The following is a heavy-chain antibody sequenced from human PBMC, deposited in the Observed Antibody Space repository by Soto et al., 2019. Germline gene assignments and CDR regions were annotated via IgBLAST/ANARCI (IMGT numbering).Heavy chain of an antibody. Sequence: GGSLRLSCSASGFTFSSYAMHWVRQAPGKGLEYVSAISSNGGSTYYADSVKGRFTISRDNSKNTLYLQMSSLRAEDTAVYYCVKYCSDYGDFWYFDLWGRGTLVTVSS. CDR3: VKYCSDYGDFWYFDL. CDR2: ISSNGGST. J-gene: IGHJ2*01. D-gene: IGHD4-17*01. CDR1: GFTFSSYA. V-gene: IGHV3-64D*06.